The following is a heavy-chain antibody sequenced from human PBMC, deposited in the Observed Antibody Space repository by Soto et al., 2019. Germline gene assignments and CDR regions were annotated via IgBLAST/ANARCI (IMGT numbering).Heavy chain of an antibody. CDR2: IWYDGSNK. V-gene: IGHV3-33*01. CDR3: AREEGSSWYYGYYYYGMDV. CDR1: RFTFSSYG. D-gene: IGHD6-13*01. J-gene: IGHJ6*02. Sequence: PGGSLRLSCSACRFTFSSYGMHCVRQAPGKGLEWVAAIWYDGSNKYYADSVKGRFTISRDNSKNTLYLQMNSLRAEDTAVYYCAREEGSSWYYGYYYYGMDVWGQGTTVTVSS.